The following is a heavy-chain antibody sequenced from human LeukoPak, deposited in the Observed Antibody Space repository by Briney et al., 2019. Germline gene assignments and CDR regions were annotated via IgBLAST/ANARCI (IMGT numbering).Heavy chain of an antibody. CDR2: IYYSGST. CDR1: GGSIRSSYYY. J-gene: IGHJ4*01. CDR3: ASDKGYSNNYFDY. Sequence: PSETLSLTCTVSGGSIRSSYYYWGWIRQPPGKGLEWIASIYYSGSTYYNSSLKSRVTISVDTSRNQFSLKLSSVTAADTALYYCASDKGYSNNYFDYWGQGTLVTVSS. D-gene: IGHD6-13*01. V-gene: IGHV4-39*01.